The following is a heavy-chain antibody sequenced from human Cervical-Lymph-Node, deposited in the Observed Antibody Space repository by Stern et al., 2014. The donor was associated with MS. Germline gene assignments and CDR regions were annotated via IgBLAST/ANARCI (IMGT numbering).Heavy chain of an antibody. CDR1: GFTVSSNY. Sequence: EVHLVESGGGLVQPGGSLRLSCAASGFTVSSNYMSWVRQAPGKGLEWVSVIYSGGSTYYADSVKGRFTISRDNSKNTLYLQMNSLRAEDTAVYYCARAGYLYYFDYWGQGTLVTVSS. CDR2: IYSGGST. CDR3: ARAGYLYYFDY. D-gene: IGHD3-9*01. J-gene: IGHJ4*02. V-gene: IGHV3-66*02.